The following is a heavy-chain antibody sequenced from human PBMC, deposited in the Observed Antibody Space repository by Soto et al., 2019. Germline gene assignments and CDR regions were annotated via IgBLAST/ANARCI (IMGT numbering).Heavy chain of an antibody. J-gene: IGHJ5*02. CDR1: GFSFTNYW. CDR2: IDPVDSYA. CDR3: ARIESNPLNLFAP. Sequence: EALPISCKTSGFSFTNYWITWVRQVPGKGLEWMGNIDPVDSYANYSPSFQGHVTFSVDTSISTAFLHWSSLKASDSATYFCARIESNPLNLFAPWDRRSSVTVSS. V-gene: IGHV5-10-1*01. D-gene: IGHD2-8*01.